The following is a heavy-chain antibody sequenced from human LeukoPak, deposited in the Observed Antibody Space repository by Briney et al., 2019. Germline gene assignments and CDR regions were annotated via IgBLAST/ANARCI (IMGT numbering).Heavy chain of an antibody. CDR2: IKQDGSEK. CDR3: AKDACSGGSCYSGGIDY. CDR1: GFTFSSYW. V-gene: IGHV3-7*03. Sequence: GGSLRLSCAASGFTFSSYWMSWVRQAPGKGLEWVANIKQDGSEKYYVDSVKGRFTISRDNARNSLYLQMNSLRAEDTALYYCAKDACSGGSCYSGGIDYWGQGTLVTVSS. J-gene: IGHJ4*02. D-gene: IGHD2-15*01.